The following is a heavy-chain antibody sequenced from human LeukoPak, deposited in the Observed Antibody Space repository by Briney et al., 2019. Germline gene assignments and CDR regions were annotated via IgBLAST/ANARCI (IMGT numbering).Heavy chain of an antibody. D-gene: IGHD2-15*01. CDR1: GFTFSTYS. CDR2: ISSGSSTI. Sequence: GGSLRLSCSASGFTFSTYSMNWVRQAPGKGPEWASYISSGSSTIYYADSVKGRFTVSRDNAKNSLYLHMNSLRDEDTAVYYCARDIPPNCSGGDCYSLWGQGTLVTVSS. J-gene: IGHJ4*02. V-gene: IGHV3-48*02. CDR3: ARDIPPNCSGGDCYSL.